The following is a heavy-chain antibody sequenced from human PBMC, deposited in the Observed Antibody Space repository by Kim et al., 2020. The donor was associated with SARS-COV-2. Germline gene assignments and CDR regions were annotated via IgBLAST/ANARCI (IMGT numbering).Heavy chain of an antibody. Sequence: GGSLRLSCAASGFTVSSNYMSWVRQAPGKGLEWVSVIYSGGSTYYADSVKGRFTISRDNSKNTLYLQMNSLRAEDTAVYYCARDRVYDSSGFFYWGQGTLVTVSS. CDR1: GFTVSSNY. J-gene: IGHJ4*02. CDR2: IYSGGST. CDR3: ARDRVYDSSGFFY. V-gene: IGHV3-53*01. D-gene: IGHD3-22*01.